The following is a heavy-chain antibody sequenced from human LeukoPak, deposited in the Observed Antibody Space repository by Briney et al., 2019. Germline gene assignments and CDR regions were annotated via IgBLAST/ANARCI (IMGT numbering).Heavy chain of an antibody. CDR3: ARRVAAAGSFSLVYYYYMDV. V-gene: IGHV4-4*07. CDR1: GGSISSYY. CDR2: IYTSGST. J-gene: IGHJ6*03. D-gene: IGHD6-13*01. Sequence: PSETLSLTCTVSGGSISSYYWNWIRQPAGKGLEWIGRIYTSGSTDYNPPLESRVTISLNTSKNQFSLKLSSVTAADTAVYYCARRVAAAGSFSLVYYYYMDVWGKGTTVTVSS.